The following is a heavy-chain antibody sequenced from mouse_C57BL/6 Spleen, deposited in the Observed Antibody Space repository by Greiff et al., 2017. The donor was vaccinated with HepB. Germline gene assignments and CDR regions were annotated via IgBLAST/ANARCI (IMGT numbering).Heavy chain of an antibody. CDR3: ARGAYYSLFAY. CDR2: ISSGSSTI. D-gene: IGHD2-12*01. V-gene: IGHV5-17*01. Sequence: EVKVVESGGGLVKPGGSLKLSCAASGFTFSDYGMHWVRQAPEKGLEWVAYISSGSSTIYYADTVKGRFTISRDNAKNTLFLQMTSLRSEDTAMYYCARGAYYSLFAYWGQGTLVTVSA. J-gene: IGHJ3*01. CDR1: GFTFSDYG.